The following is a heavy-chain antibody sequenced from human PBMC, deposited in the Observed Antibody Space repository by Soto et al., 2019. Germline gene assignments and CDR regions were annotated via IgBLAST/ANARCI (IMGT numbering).Heavy chain of an antibody. Sequence: QVQLQESGPGLVKPSQTLSLTCTVSGGSISSGGSFWSWIRQLPGKGLEYIGCVHYSGNTYYNPSLRSRVTISVVTSQNQFSLKLTSVTAADTAVYYCARNPIYGDYLGWFDPWGQGTLVTVSS. J-gene: IGHJ5*02. CDR3: ARNPIYGDYLGWFDP. CDR2: VHYSGNT. D-gene: IGHD4-17*01. CDR1: GGSISSGGSF. V-gene: IGHV4-31*03.